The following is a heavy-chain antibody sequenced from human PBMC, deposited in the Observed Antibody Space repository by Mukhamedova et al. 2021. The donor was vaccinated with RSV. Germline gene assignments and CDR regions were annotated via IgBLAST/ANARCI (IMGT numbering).Heavy chain of an antibody. J-gene: IGHJ6*02. CDR3: TRHENYYYYGMDV. CDR2: AT. Sequence: ATAYAASVKGWFTISRDDSKNTAYLQMNSLKTEDTAVYYCTRHENYYYYGMDVWGQGTTVTVSS. V-gene: IGHV3-73*01.